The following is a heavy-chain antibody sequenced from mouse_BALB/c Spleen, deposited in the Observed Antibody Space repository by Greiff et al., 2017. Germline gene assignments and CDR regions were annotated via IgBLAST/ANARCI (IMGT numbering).Heavy chain of an antibody. J-gene: IGHJ3*01. CDR1: GYTFTCYW. CDR3: TRSLTGTAWFAY. V-gene: IGHV1-69*02. CDR2: IYPSDSYT. D-gene: IGHD4-1*01. Sequence: QVQLQQPGAELVRPGASVKLSCKASGYTFTCYWINWVKQRPGQGLEWIGNIYPSDSYTNYNQKFKDKATLTVDKSSSTAYMQLSSPTSEDSAVYYCTRSLTGTAWFAYWGQGTLVTVSA.